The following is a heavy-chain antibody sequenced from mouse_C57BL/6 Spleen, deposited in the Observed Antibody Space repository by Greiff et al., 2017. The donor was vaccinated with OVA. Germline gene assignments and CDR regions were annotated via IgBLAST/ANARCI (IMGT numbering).Heavy chain of an antibody. D-gene: IGHD2-1*01. Sequence: VHLVESGAELARPGASVKLSCKASGYTFTSYGISWVKQRTGQGLEWIGEIYPRSGNTYYNEKIKGKATMTDDKSSSTAYMELRSLTSEYSAVYFCARYYGNYEYYYAMDYWGQGTSVTVSS. CDR3: ARYYGNYEYYYAMDY. CDR1: GYTFTSYG. CDR2: IYPRSGNT. J-gene: IGHJ4*01. V-gene: IGHV1-81*01.